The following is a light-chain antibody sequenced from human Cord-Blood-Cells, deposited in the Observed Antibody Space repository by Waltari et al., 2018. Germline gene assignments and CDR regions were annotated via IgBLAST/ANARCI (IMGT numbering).Light chain of an antibody. Sequence: SYELTQPPSVSVSPGQTASITCSGDKLGDKYASWYQQKPGQSPVRVIYQDSKRPSGIPDRFSGSNSGNTATLTISGTQAMDEADYYCQAWDSSTVVFGGGTKLTVL. CDR3: QAWDSSTVV. J-gene: IGLJ2*01. CDR1: KLGDKY. V-gene: IGLV3-1*01. CDR2: QDS.